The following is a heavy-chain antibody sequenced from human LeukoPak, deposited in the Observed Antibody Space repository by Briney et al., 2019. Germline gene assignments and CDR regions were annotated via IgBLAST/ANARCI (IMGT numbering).Heavy chain of an antibody. J-gene: IGHJ4*02. D-gene: IGHD5-18*01. CDR2: INHSGST. V-gene: IGHV4-34*01. Sequence: ASETLSLTCAVYGGSFSGYYWSWIRLPPGKGLEWIGEINHSGSTNYNPSLKSRVTISVDTSKNQFSLKLSSVTAADTAVYYCARRRYSYGLAYWGQGTLVTVSS. CDR1: GGSFSGYY. CDR3: ARRRYSYGLAY.